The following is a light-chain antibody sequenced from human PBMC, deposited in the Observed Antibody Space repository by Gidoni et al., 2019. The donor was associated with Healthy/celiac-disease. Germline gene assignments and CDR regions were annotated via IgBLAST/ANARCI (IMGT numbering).Light chain of an antibody. CDR2: DAS. CDR1: QSVSSY. CDR3: QQRSNWPRT. J-gene: IGKJ1*01. V-gene: IGKV3-11*01. Sequence: DIVLTQSPAPLSLPPGERATLSCRASQSVSSYLAWYHQKPGQAPRLLIYDASNRATGIPARFSGSGSGTDFTLTISSLEPEDFAVYYCQQRSNWPRTFGQGTKVEIK.